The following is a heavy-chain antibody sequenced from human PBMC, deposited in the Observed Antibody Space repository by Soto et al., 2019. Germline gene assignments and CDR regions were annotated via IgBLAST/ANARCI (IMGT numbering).Heavy chain of an antibody. D-gene: IGHD3-10*01. Sequence: EVQLLESGGGLVQPGGSLRLSCAASGFTFSSYAMSWVRQAPGKGLEWVSAISGSGGSTYYADSVKGRFTISRDTPKNTLSLQMNRLRAEDTAVYYCAKAPTNYGAGSYYYYWGQGTLVTVSS. CDR1: GFTFSSYA. V-gene: IGHV3-23*01. J-gene: IGHJ4*02. CDR2: ISGSGGST. CDR3: AKAPTNYGAGSYYYY.